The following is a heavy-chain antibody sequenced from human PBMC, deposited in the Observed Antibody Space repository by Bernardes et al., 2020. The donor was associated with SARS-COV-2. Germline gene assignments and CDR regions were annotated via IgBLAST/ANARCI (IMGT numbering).Heavy chain of an antibody. J-gene: IGHJ5*02. D-gene: IGHD2-21*01. Sequence: SETLSLTCTVSGGSISSYYWSWIRQPPGKGLEWIGYIYYSGSTNYNPSLKSRVTISVDTSKNQFSLKLSSVTAADTAVYYCARSHCGGDYCWFDPWGQGTLVTVSS. V-gene: IGHV4-59*08. CDR2: IYYSGST. CDR1: GGSISSYY. CDR3: ARSHCGGDYCWFDP.